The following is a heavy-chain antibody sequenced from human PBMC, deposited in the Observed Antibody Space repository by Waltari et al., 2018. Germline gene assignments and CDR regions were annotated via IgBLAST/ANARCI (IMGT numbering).Heavy chain of an antibody. CDR2: IYYSGIP. Sequence: QVQLQESGPGLVKPSETLSLTCTVSGGSISTYYWSWVRQPPGKGLEWIGYIYYSGIPNNTPSRKSLVAISVDTSKNQFSLNMNSVTAADTAVYYCARRTDFWRGMDVWGKGTTVTISS. D-gene: IGHD3-3*01. CDR1: GGSISTYY. V-gene: IGHV4-59*08. J-gene: IGHJ6*04. CDR3: ARRTDFWRGMDV.